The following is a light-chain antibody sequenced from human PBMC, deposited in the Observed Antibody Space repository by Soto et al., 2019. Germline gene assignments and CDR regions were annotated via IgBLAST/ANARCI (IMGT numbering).Light chain of an antibody. CDR3: SSYSRSINYV. J-gene: IGLJ1*01. V-gene: IGLV2-8*01. CDR2: EVN. CDR1: NNDIGGYTY. Sequence: SVLTQPRSAAGSPGLLVTISCTGSNNDIGGYTYVSWYQQLPGKAPKLIIYEVNKRPSGIPDRFSGSKSGNTASLTVSGLQPEDEAEYFCSSYSRSINYVFGTGTKVTVL.